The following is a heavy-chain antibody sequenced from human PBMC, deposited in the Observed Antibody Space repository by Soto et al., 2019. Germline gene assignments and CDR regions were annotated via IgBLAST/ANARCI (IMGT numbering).Heavy chain of an antibody. Sequence: EVQLLESGGGLVQPGGSLRLSCAASGFTFSSYAMSWVRQAPGKGLEWVSAISGSGGSTYYADSVKGRFTISRDNSKNTLYLQMNSLRAEDTAIYSCAKAVRYFDWDFDFWGQGTLVTVSS. D-gene: IGHD3-9*01. J-gene: IGHJ4*02. V-gene: IGHV3-23*01. CDR1: GFTFSSYA. CDR2: ISGSGGST. CDR3: AKAVRYFDWDFDF.